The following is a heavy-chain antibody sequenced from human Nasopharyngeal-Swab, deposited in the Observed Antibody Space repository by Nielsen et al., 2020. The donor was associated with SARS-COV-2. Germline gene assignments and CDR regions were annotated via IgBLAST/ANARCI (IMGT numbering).Heavy chain of an antibody. CDR2: ISAYNGNT. V-gene: IGHV1-18*01. CDR3: ARDPPLGGGIAVAGFDC. D-gene: IGHD6-19*01. J-gene: IGHJ4*02. Sequence: WVRQAPGQGLEWMGWISAYNGNTNYAQKLQGRVTMTTDTSTSTAYMELRSLRSDDTAVYYCARDPPLGGGIAVAGFDCWGQGTLVTVSS.